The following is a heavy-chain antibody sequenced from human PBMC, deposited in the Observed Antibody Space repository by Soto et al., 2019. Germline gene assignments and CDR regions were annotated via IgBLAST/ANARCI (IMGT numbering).Heavy chain of an antibody. CDR2: ISSNGGST. CDR1: GFTFSSYA. J-gene: IGHJ4*02. V-gene: IGHV3-64*01. CDR3: ARDSSWAGYFDY. Sequence: GVSLRLSCAASGFTFSSYAMHWVRQAPGKGLEYVSAISSNGGSTYYANSVKGRFTISRDNSKNTLYLQMGSLRAEDMAVYYCARDSSWAGYFDYWGQGTLVTVSS.